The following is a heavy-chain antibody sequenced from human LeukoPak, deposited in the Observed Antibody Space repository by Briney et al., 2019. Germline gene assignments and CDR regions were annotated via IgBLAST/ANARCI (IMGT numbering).Heavy chain of an antibody. D-gene: IGHD4-17*01. J-gene: IGHJ4*02. Sequence: GGSLRLSCAASGFTVSSNYMNWVRQAPGKGLEWVSVIYGGGNIYYADSVKGRFTISRDNSENTLYLQMNSLTVDDTAVYFCAKERQTGDYFTSDYWGQGTLVTVSS. CDR3: AKERQTGDYFTSDY. CDR2: IYGGGNI. V-gene: IGHV3-53*01. CDR1: GFTVSSNY.